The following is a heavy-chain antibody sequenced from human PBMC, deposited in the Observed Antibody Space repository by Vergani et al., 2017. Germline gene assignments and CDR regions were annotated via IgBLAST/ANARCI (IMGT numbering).Heavy chain of an antibody. D-gene: IGHD6-13*01. Sequence: QVQLQESGPGLVKPSETLSLTCTVSGGSVSGGSYYWSWIRQPPGKGLEWIGYIYHSGSTNYNPSLKSRVTISVDTSKNQFSLRLSSVTAADTAVYYCGRIAAAAYIDCWSQGTLVTVSS. J-gene: IGHJ4*02. V-gene: IGHV4-61*01. CDR1: GGSVSGGSYY. CDR3: GRIAAAAYIDC. CDR2: IYHSGST.